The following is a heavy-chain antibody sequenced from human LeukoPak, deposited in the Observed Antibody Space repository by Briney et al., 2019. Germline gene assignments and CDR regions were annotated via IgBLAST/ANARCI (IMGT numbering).Heavy chain of an antibody. V-gene: IGHV4-39*01. Sequence: SETLSLICTVSGGSISSSSYYWGWIRQPPGKGLEWVGCIYYSGCSYYNPSLKIRVTISVYTSKNQFYLMLSSVTAADTPVYYCASLIGTVPGDYWGQGTLVTVSS. CDR2: IYYSGCS. D-gene: IGHD3-16*02. CDR1: GGSISSSSYY. CDR3: ASLIGTVPGDY. J-gene: IGHJ4*02.